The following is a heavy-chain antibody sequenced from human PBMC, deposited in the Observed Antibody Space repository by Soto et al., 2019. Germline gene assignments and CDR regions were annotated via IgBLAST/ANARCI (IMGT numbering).Heavy chain of an antibody. CDR3: ARDRGYGGNYVFDF. CDR1: GFPFSTYG. CDR2: IWYHGNTY. Sequence: GGCLRISITTSGFPFSTYGMHWVRPAPGKGLEWVATIWYHGNTYYYKDSIKGRFAVSRDNSKNTVFLQMNTLRAEDTATYYCARDRGYGGNYVFDFWGLGTLVT. D-gene: IGHD4-4*01. V-gene: IGHV3-33*01. J-gene: IGHJ4*02.